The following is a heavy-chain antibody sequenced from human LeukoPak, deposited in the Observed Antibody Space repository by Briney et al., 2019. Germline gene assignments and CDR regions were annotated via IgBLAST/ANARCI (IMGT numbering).Heavy chain of an antibody. CDR2: IIPIFGTA. CDR1: GGTFSSYA. Sequence: ASVKVSCKASGGTFSSYAISWVRQAPGQGLEWMGGIIPIFGTANYAQKLQGRVTMTTDTSTSTAYMELRSLRFDDTAVYYCARDRNYHFWSGYLMFDYWGQGTLVTVSS. V-gene: IGHV1-69*05. CDR3: ARDRNYHFWSGYLMFDY. J-gene: IGHJ4*02. D-gene: IGHD3-3*02.